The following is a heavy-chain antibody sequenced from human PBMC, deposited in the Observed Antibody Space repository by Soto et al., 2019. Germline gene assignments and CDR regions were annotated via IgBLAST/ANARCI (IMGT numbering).Heavy chain of an antibody. D-gene: IGHD6-6*01. V-gene: IGHV5-51*01. CDR2: IYPGDSDT. J-gene: IGHJ6*02. Sequence: LGESLKISCQGSGYSFASYWIGWVRQMPGKDLEWMGIIYPGDSDTRYSPSFQGQVTIPADKSLRTAYLQWTSLKASDTALYYCARTRSFTLGFYYDGMDVWGQGTTVTVSS. CDR3: ARTRSFTLGFYYDGMDV. CDR1: GYSFASYW.